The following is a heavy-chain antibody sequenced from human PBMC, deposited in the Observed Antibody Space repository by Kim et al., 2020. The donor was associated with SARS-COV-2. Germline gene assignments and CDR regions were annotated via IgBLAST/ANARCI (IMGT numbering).Heavy chain of an antibody. D-gene: IGHD1-26*01. J-gene: IGHJ6*02. CDR2: T. V-gene: IGHV3-66*01. Sequence: TYTADSVKGRFVISRDNSKNTMYLQMNSLRSEDTAVYYWASDPGDPNGLGVWGQGTTVTVS. CDR3: ASDPGDPNGLGV.